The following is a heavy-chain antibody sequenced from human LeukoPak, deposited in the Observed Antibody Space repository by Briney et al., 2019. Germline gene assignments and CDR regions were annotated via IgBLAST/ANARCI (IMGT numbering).Heavy chain of an antibody. CDR3: AREGGPDIAAADP. D-gene: IGHD6-13*01. Sequence: ASVKVSCKASGYTFTGYYLHWVRQAPGQGLEWMGRIIPILGIANYAQKFQGRVTITADKSTSTAYMELSSLRSEDTAVYYCAREGGPDIAAADPWGQGTLVTVSS. CDR1: GYTFTGYY. CDR2: IIPILGIA. V-gene: IGHV1-69*04. J-gene: IGHJ5*02.